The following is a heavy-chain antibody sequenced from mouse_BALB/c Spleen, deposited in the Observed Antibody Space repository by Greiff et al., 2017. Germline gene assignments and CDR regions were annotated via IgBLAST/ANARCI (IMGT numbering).Heavy chain of an antibody. V-gene: IGHV3-6*01. CDR3: ARSAPHYYDYDWFAY. J-gene: IGHJ3*01. D-gene: IGHD2-4*01. CDR1: GYSITSGYY. CDR2: ISYDGSN. Sequence: EVQLQESGPGLVKPSQSLSLTCSVTGYSITSGYYWNWIRQFPGNKLEWMGYISYDGSNNYNPSLKNRISITRDTSKNQFFLKLNSVTTEDTATYYCARSAPHYYDYDWFAYWGQGTLVTVSA.